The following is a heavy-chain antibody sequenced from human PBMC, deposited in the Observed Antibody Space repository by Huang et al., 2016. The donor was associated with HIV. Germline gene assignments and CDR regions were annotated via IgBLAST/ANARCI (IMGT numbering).Heavy chain of an antibody. D-gene: IGHD3-10*01. CDR2: ITASSSFK. CDR3: VRENYGSGSTLHWFDP. J-gene: IGHJ5*02. Sequence: DVQLVESGGGLVKPGGSLRLSCAASGFSFDSFAMHWVRQAPGKGREWVSSITASSSFKDYAFSLTGRFTGSRDNAKNSLYLQMNSLRPEDTAVYYCVRENYGSGSTLHWFDPWGQGTLVTVSS. CDR1: GFSFDSFA. V-gene: IGHV3-21*01.